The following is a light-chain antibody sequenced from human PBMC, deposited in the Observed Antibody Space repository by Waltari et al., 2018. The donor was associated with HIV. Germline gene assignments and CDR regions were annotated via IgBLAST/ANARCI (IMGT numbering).Light chain of an antibody. Sequence: QSVLTQPPSASGTPGQRVTISCSRSSSNIGSNTEYWYQQLTGTAPKLLIYSYSQRPSGVPDRFSGSKSGNSASLAISGLQSEDEADYYCASCDDSLNGYVFGAGTKVTVL. CDR1: SSNIGSNT. CDR3: ASCDDSLNGYV. CDR2: SYS. J-gene: IGLJ1*01. V-gene: IGLV1-44*01.